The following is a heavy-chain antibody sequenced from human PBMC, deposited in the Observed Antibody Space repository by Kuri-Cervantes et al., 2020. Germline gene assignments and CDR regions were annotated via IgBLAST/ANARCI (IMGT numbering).Heavy chain of an antibody. J-gene: IGHJ5*02. CDR2: IKQDGSET. CDR3: ARPSSGWFDP. Sequence: GSLRLSCAASGFTFSSYWMGWVRQAPGKGLEWLANIKQDGSETYYVDSVKGRFTISRDNSKNTLYLQMNSLRAEDTAVYYCARPSSGWFDPWGQGTLVTVSS. D-gene: IGHD6-19*01. CDR1: GFTFSSYW. V-gene: IGHV3-7*04.